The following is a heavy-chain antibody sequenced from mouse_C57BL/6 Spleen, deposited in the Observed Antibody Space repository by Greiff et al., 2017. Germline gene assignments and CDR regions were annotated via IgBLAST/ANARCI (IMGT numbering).Heavy chain of an antibody. Sequence: EVKLMESGEGLVTPGGSLTLSCAASGFTFSSYAMSWVRQTPEKRLEWVAYISSGGDYIYYADTVKGRFTIYRDNARNTLYLQMSSLKSEDTAMYYCTRGLWDYDWFAYWGQGTLVTVSA. J-gene: IGHJ3*01. CDR1: GFTFSSYA. CDR3: TRGLWDYDWFAY. D-gene: IGHD2-4*01. CDR2: ISSGGDYI. V-gene: IGHV5-9-1*02.